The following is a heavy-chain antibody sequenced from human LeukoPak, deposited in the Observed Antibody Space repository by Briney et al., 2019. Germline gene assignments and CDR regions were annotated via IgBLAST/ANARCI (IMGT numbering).Heavy chain of an antibody. D-gene: IGHD1-1*01. CDR1: GGSISSSSYY. CDR2: MYYSGST. Sequence: SETLSLTCTVSGGSISSSSYYWGWIRQPPGKGLEWIGSMYYSGSTYYNPSLKSRVTISVDTSKNQFSLEVSSVTAADTAVYYCARLGATTSRFDYWGQGALVTVSS. CDR3: ARLGATTSRFDY. J-gene: IGHJ4*02. V-gene: IGHV4-39*01.